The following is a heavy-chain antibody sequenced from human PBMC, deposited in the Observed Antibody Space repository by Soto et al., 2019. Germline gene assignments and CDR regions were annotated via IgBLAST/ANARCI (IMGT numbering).Heavy chain of an antibody. Sequence: ASVKVSCKASGYTFTSNSVNWVRQAPGQGLEWLGWISASSGDTKYAQKFQGRVTMTTDTSTTTAYMELRSLRSDDTAVYYCASEGLGYYDTRGFYRTASNVWGQGTLVTVSS. J-gene: IGHJ3*01. CDR3: ASEGLGYYDTRGFYRTASNV. CDR2: ISASSGDT. CDR1: GYTFTSNS. D-gene: IGHD3-3*01. V-gene: IGHV1-18*04.